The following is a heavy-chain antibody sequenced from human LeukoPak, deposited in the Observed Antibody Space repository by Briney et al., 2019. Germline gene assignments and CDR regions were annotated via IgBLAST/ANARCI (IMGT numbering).Heavy chain of an antibody. D-gene: IGHD4-17*01. CDR2: IYSGGST. CDR1: GFTFSDYY. V-gene: IGHV3-66*01. CDR3: ARGPFPPDLYGDYGLDY. J-gene: IGHJ4*02. Sequence: GGSLRLSCAASGFTFSDYYMSWVRQAPGKGLEWVSVIYSGGSTYYADSVKGRFTISRDNSKNTLYLRMNSLRAEDTAVYYCARGPFPPDLYGDYGLDYWGQGTLVTVSS.